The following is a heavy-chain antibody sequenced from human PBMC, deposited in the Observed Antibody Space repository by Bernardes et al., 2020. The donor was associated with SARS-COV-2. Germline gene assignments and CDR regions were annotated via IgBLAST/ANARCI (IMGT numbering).Heavy chain of an antibody. CDR2: ISGSGGWT. V-gene: IGHV3-23*01. D-gene: IGHD5-18*01. CDR1: GFPSISFA. CDR3: AKPVTDY. J-gene: IGHJ4*02. Sequence: GGSLRLFCAASGFPSISFAMSWDRQAPGKGLEWVSVISGSGGWTTYADSVMGLFTISRDNSKNTLFLQMKRLRAEDTAVYYCAKPVTDYWGQGTLVTVSA.